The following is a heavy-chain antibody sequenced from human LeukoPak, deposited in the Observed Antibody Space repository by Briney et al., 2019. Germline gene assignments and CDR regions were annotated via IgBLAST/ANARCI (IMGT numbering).Heavy chain of an antibody. Sequence: PSETLSLTCAVYGGSFSDYYWSWVRQPPGKGLEWIGEINHSGSTNYNPSLKSRVTISIDTSKNQFSLKLSSVTAADTAVYYCAREGMTTGEFDPWGQGTLVTVSS. V-gene: IGHV4-34*01. CDR2: INHSGST. D-gene: IGHD4-17*01. J-gene: IGHJ5*02. CDR3: AREGMTTGEFDP. CDR1: GGSFSDYY.